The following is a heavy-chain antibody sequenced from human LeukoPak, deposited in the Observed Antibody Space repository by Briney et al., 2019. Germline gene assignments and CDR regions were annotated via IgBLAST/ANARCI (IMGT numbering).Heavy chain of an antibody. CDR1: GFTFSSYA. D-gene: IGHD3-10*01. Sequence: GGSLRLSCAASGFTFSSYAMSWVRQAPGKGLEWVSAISGSGGSTYYADSVKGRFTISRDNSKNTLYLQMNSLRAEDTAVYYCAKDLRSLYASGSYGWFDPWGQGTLVTVAS. V-gene: IGHV3-23*01. CDR2: ISGSGGST. CDR3: AKDLRSLYASGSYGWFDP. J-gene: IGHJ5*02.